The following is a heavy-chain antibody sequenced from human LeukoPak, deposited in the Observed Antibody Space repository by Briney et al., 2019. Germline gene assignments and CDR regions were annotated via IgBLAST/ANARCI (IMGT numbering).Heavy chain of an antibody. CDR3: ARSPTYDFWSGYYYFDP. V-gene: IGHV4-59*01. J-gene: IGHJ5*02. Sequence: SETLSLTCTVSGGSINSYDWSWIRQPPGKGLEWIGYIDYSGSTNYNPSLRSRVTISVDTSKNQFSLKLSSVTAADTAVYYCARSPTYDFWSGYYYFDPWGQGTLVTVSS. D-gene: IGHD3-3*01. CDR2: IDYSGST. CDR1: GGSINSYD.